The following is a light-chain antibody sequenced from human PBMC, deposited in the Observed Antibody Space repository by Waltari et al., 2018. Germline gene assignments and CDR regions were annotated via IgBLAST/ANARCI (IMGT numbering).Light chain of an antibody. J-gene: IGLJ2*01. CDR2: NDN. Sequence: QSVLTQPPSVSGAPGQRVTISCTGRTSNIGAGYAVHWYQQLPGTAPKLLIYNDNNRPSGVPDRFSGSKSGTSASLAITGLQAEDEADYFCQSYDNSLGVSVVFGGGTKLTVL. CDR1: TSNIGAGYA. CDR3: QSYDNSLGVSVV. V-gene: IGLV1-40*01.